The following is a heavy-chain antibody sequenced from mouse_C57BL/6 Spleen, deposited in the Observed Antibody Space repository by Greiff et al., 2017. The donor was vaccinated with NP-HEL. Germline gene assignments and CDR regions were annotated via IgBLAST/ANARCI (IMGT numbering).Heavy chain of an antibody. Sequence: VQLQESGPELVKPVASVKISCKASGYAFSSSWMNWVKQRPGKGLEWIGRIYPGDGDTNYNGKFKGKATLTADKSSSTAYMQLSSLTSEDSAVYFCAVTTVVEGAMDYWGQGTSVTVSS. CDR1: GYAFSSSW. D-gene: IGHD1-1*01. V-gene: IGHV1-82*01. CDR3: AVTTVVEGAMDY. CDR2: IYPGDGDT. J-gene: IGHJ4*01.